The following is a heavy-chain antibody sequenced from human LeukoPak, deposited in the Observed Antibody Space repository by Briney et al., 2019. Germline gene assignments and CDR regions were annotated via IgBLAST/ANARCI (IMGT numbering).Heavy chain of an antibody. J-gene: IGHJ4*02. CDR3: ALTGTTRGLFDY. V-gene: IGHV3-23*01. CDR1: GFTFSSYA. CDR2: ISGSGGST. Sequence: GGSLRLSCAASGFTFSSYAMSWVRQAPGKGLEWVSAISGSGGSTYYADSVKGRFTISRENSENTLYLQMNSLRAEDPAVYYCALTGTTRGLFDYWGQGTLVTVSS. D-gene: IGHD1-20*01.